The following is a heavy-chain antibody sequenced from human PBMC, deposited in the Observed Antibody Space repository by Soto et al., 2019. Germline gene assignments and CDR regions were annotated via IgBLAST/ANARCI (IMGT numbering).Heavy chain of an antibody. D-gene: IGHD3-22*01. CDR2: ISGSGGST. Sequence: PGGSLRLSCAASGFTFSSYAMSWVRQAPGKGLEWVSAISGSGGSTYYADSVKGRFTISRDNSKNTLYLQMNSLRAEDTAVYYCAKDLRYYDSSGYPDFDYWGQGTLVTVSS. J-gene: IGHJ4*02. CDR3: AKDLRYYDSSGYPDFDY. V-gene: IGHV3-23*01. CDR1: GFTFSSYA.